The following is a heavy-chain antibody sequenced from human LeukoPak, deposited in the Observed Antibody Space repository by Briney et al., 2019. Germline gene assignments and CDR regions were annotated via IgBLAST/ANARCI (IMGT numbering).Heavy chain of an antibody. CDR3: ARQNRYSGSPWDY. D-gene: IGHD1-26*01. V-gene: IGHV4-39*01. J-gene: IGHJ4*02. CDR2: IYYSGST. Sequence: SETLSLTCTVSGGSISSSSYYWGWIRQPPRKGLEWIGSIYYSGSTYYNPSLKSRVTISVDTSKNQFSLKLSSVTAADTAVYYCARQNRYSGSPWDYWGQGTLVTVSS. CDR1: GGSISSSSYY.